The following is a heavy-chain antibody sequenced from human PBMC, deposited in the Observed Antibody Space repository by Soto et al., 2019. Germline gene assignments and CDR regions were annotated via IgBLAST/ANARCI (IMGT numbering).Heavy chain of an antibody. D-gene: IGHD2-2*02. Sequence: PSETLSLTCAVYGGSFSGYYWSWIRQPPGKGLEWIGEINHSGGTNYNPSLKSRVTISVDTSKNQFSLKLSSVTAADTAVYYCARGDYCSSTSCYKRTYYYGMDVWGQGTTVTVSS. CDR3: ARGDYCSSTSCYKRTYYYGMDV. J-gene: IGHJ6*02. CDR1: GGSFSGYY. V-gene: IGHV4-34*01. CDR2: INHSGGT.